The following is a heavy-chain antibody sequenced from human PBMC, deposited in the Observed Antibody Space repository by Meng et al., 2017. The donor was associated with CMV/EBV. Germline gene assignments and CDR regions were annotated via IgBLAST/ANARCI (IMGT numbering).Heavy chain of an antibody. D-gene: IGHD3-16*01. CDR3: ASLGGGY. CDR2: IYSSGST. Sequence: TLSLTCTVPGGSISSHGWSWIRQPAGKGLEWIGRIYSSGSTNYNPSLKSRVTMSVDTSKNQYSLQLNSVTAADTAVYYCASLGGGYWGQGTLVTVSS. CDR1: GGSISSHG. J-gene: IGHJ4*02. V-gene: IGHV4-4*07.